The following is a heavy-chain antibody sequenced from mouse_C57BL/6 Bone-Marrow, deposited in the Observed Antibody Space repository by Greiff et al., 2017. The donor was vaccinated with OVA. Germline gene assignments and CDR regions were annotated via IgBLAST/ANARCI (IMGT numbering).Heavy chain of an antibody. Sequence: EASGIAFSRYWMSWVRRAPGKGLEWIGEINPDSSTINYAPSLKDKFIISRDNAKNTLYLQMSKVRSEDTALYYCARRGGNPPWYFDVWGTGTTVTVSS. V-gene: IGHV4-1*01. CDR2: INPDSSTI. D-gene: IGHD2-1*01. CDR1: GIAFSRYW. CDR3: ARRGGNPPWYFDV. J-gene: IGHJ1*03.